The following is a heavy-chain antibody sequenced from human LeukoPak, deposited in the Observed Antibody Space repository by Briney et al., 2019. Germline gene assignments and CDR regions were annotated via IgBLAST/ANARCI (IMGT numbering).Heavy chain of an antibody. D-gene: IGHD1-26*01. CDR1: GGSFSGYH. CDR2: INHSGST. V-gene: IGHV4-34*01. Sequence: PSETLSLTCAVYGGSFSGYHWSWIRQPPGKGLEWIGEINHSGSTNYNPSLKSRVTISVDTSKNQFSLKLSSVTAADTAVYYCATSGTTGSSFDYWGQGTLVTVSS. CDR3: ATSGTTGSSFDY. J-gene: IGHJ4*02.